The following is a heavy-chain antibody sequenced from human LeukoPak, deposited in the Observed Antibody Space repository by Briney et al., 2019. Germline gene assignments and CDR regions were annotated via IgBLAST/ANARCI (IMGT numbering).Heavy chain of an antibody. J-gene: IGHJ4*02. CDR3: TRAGLMGAADY. D-gene: IGHD1-26*01. V-gene: IGHV3-74*01. Sequence: GGSLRLSCAASGFTFSIYWMHWVRQAPGKGLVWVSCISTDVSVTSYADSVKGRFTTSRDNAKNTLYLQMNSLRVEDTAVYYCTRAGLMGAADYWGQGTLVTVSS. CDR2: ISTDVSVT. CDR1: GFTFSIYW.